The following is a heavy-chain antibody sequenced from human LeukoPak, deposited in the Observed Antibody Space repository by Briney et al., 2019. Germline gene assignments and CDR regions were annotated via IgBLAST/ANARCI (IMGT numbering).Heavy chain of an antibody. D-gene: IGHD5-24*01. Sequence: GGSLKLSGPALELTFITYGMIWVGRAQGRGLEGVANINLDGSQKYYVDSVKGRFTISRDNAKNSLFLQMNSLRAEDTAVYYCATDRNSNYDYWGQGTLVTVSS. J-gene: IGHJ4*02. CDR3: ATDRNSNYDY. CDR2: INLDGSQK. CDR1: ELTFITYG. V-gene: IGHV3-7*01.